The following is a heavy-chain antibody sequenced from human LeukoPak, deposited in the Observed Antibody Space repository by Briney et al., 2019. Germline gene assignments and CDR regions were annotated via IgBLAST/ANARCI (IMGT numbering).Heavy chain of an antibody. D-gene: IGHD1-26*01. V-gene: IGHV3-48*02. Sequence: GGSLRLSCAASGFTFSNAYMNWVRQAPGKGLEWVSHITASGTAMFYADSVKGRFTISRDNAKNSLYLQMNSLRDEDTAVYYCASSGSYRFDYWGQGTLVTVSS. CDR3: ASSGSYRFDY. J-gene: IGHJ4*02. CDR1: GFTFSNAY. CDR2: ITASGTAM.